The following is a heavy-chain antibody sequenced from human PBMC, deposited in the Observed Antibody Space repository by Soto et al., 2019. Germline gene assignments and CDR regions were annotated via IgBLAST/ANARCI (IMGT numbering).Heavy chain of an antibody. CDR3: ARQVGGWAPWYFDY. Sequence: SETLSLTCTVSGGSISSYYWSWILQPPWKGLEWIGYIYYSGSTNYNPPLKSRVTISVDTSKNQFSLKLSSVTAADTAVYYCARQVGGWAPWYFDYWGQGTLVTVSS. J-gene: IGHJ4*02. V-gene: IGHV4-59*08. D-gene: IGHD6-19*01. CDR1: GGSISSYY. CDR2: IYYSGST.